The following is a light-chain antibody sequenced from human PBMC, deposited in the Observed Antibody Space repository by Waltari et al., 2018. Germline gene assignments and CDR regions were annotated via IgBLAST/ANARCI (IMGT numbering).Light chain of an antibody. CDR2: GAS. V-gene: IGKV3-15*01. Sequence: ETLMTQSTLTLSVSPGERTNLACRASQSVSSNLAWYQQKPGQAPRLLIYGASTRATGIPARFSGSGSGTEFTLTISSMQSEDFAVYYCQQYNNWPPWTFGQGTKVEIK. J-gene: IGKJ1*01. CDR3: QQYNNWPPWT. CDR1: QSVSSN.